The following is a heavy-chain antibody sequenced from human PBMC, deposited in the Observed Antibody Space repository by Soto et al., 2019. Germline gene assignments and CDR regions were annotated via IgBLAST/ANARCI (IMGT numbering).Heavy chain of an antibody. V-gene: IGHV1-18*01. CDR2: ISAYNGNT. Sequence: RASVKVSCKASGYTFTSYGISWVRQAPGQGLEWMGWISAYNGNTNYAQKLQGRVTMTTDTSTSTACMELRSLRSDDTAVYYCARDRERWGSSWYRYYYGMDVWGQGTTVTVSS. J-gene: IGHJ6*02. CDR1: GYTFTSYG. CDR3: ARDRERWGSSWYRYYYGMDV. D-gene: IGHD6-13*01.